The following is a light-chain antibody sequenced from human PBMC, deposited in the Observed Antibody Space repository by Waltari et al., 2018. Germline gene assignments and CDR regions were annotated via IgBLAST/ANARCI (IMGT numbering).Light chain of an antibody. CDR2: EAS. Sequence: IVLTQSPATLSLSPGERATPSCRPSESVSRYLAWYQQKPGQAPRLLIYEASNRATDIPARFSGVGSGTDFTLTISSLEPEDFAVYYCQHRSDLPLTFGGGTKVEIK. J-gene: IGKJ4*01. CDR3: QHRSDLPLT. CDR1: ESVSRY. V-gene: IGKV3-11*01.